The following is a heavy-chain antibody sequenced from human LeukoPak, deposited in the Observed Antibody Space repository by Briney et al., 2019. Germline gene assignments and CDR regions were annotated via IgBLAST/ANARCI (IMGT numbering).Heavy chain of an antibody. CDR3: AREGDYYDSSGYYYPRGAFDI. CDR1: GGSISSSNW. D-gene: IGHD3-22*01. J-gene: IGHJ3*02. CDR2: IYHSGST. Sequence: SETLSLTCAVSGGSISSSNWWSWVRQPPGKGLEWIGEIYHSGSTNYNPSLKSRVTISVDKSKNQFSLKLSSVTAADTAVYYCAREGDYYDSSGYYYPRGAFDIWGQGTMVTVSS. V-gene: IGHV4-4*02.